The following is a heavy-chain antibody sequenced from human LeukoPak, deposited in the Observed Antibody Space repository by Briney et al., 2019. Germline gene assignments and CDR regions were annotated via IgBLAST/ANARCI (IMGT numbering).Heavy chain of an antibody. J-gene: IGHJ4*02. Sequence: GASVKVSCKASGGTFSSYAISWVRQAPGQGLEWMGGIIPIFGTANYAQKSQGRVTITADESTSTAYMELSSLRSEDTAVYYCARDYGGILGGVADPYYFDYWGQGTLVTVSS. CDR3: ARDYGGILGGVADPYYFDY. CDR1: GGTFSSYA. V-gene: IGHV1-69*13. CDR2: IIPIFGTA. D-gene: IGHD6-19*01.